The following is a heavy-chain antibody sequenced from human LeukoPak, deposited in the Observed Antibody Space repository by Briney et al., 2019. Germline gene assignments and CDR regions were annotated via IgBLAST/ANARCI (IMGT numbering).Heavy chain of an antibody. CDR3: ARELPPVVTYYFDY. CDR1: GFTFSSFG. J-gene: IGHJ4*02. Sequence: GRSLRLSCAASGFTFSSFGMHWVRQDPGKGLEWVAVIWYDGSNKYYADSVKGRFTISRDNSKNTLYLQMNSLRAEDTVVYYCARELPPVVTYYFDYWGQGTLVTVSS. V-gene: IGHV3-33*01. D-gene: IGHD2-15*01. CDR2: IWYDGSNK.